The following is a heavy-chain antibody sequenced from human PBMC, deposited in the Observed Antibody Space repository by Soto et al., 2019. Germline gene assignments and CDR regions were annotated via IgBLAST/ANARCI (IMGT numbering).Heavy chain of an antibody. CDR2: IYYSGST. J-gene: IGHJ3*02. D-gene: IGHD5-18*01. V-gene: IGHV4-59*01. Sequence: SETLSLTCTVSGGSISSYYWSWIRQPPGKGLEWIGYIYYSGSTNYNPSLKSRVTISVATSKNQFSLKLSSVTAADTAVYYCARAHDVDTAMVYAFDIWGQGTMVTVSS. CDR1: GGSISSYY. CDR3: ARAHDVDTAMVYAFDI.